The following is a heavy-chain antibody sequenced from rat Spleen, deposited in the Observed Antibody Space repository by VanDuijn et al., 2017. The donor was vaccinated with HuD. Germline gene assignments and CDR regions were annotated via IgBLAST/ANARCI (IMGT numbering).Heavy chain of an antibody. D-gene: IGHD4-2*01. CDR1: GFTFSDYY. CDR2: ISYDGLGT. V-gene: IGHV5-20*01. CDR3: TRENWKPDY. J-gene: IGHJ2*01. Sequence: EVQLVESGGGLVQPGRSLKLSCAASGFTFSDYYMAWVRQAPTKGLEWVAIISYDGLGTYYRDSVKGRFTISRENAYSTLYLQMNSLRSEDTGTYYCTRENWKPDYWGQGVMVTVSS.